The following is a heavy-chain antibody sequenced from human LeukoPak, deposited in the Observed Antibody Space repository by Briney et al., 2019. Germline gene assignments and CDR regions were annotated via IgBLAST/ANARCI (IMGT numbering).Heavy chain of an antibody. V-gene: IGHV1-18*01. J-gene: IGHJ4*02. Sequence: ASVKVSCKASGYTFTSYDINWVRQAPGQGLEWMGWISAYNGNTNYAQKLQGRVTMTTDTSTSTAYMELRSLRSDDTAVYYCARRGGYSGYDREPEFDYWGQGTLVTVSS. D-gene: IGHD5-12*01. CDR2: ISAYNGNT. CDR3: ARRGGYSGYDREPEFDY. CDR1: GYTFTSYD.